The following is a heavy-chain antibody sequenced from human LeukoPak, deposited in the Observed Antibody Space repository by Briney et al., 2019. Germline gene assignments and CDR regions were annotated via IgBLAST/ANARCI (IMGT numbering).Heavy chain of an antibody. CDR1: GFXFSSYV. CDR2: ISGSGGST. J-gene: IGHJ4*02. V-gene: IGHV3-23*01. D-gene: IGHD3-22*01. CDR3: AKGVGYYYDTSGYYCDY. Sequence: GGSLRLSCAASGFXFSSYVMSWVREAPGKGLEWVSAISGSGGSTYYADSVKGRFTISRDNSKNTLYLQMNSLRAEDTAVYYCAKGVGYYYDTSGYYCDYWGQGTLVTVSS.